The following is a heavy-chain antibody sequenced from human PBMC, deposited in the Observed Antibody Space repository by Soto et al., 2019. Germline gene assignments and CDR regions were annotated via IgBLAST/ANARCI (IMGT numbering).Heavy chain of an antibody. D-gene: IGHD2-15*01. CDR1: GYTLTELS. V-gene: IGHV1-24*01. Sequence: ASVKVSCKVSGYTLTELSMHWVRQAPGKGLEWMGGFDPEDGETIYAQKFQGRVTMTEDTSTDTAYMELSSLRSEDTAVYYCATVVSCSGGSCCHFPNWFDPWGQGTLVTASS. CDR3: ATVVSCSGGSCCHFPNWFDP. CDR2: FDPEDGET. J-gene: IGHJ5*02.